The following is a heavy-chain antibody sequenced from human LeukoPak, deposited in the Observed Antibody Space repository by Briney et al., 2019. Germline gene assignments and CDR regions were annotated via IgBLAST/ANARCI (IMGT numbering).Heavy chain of an antibody. CDR1: GYTFTSYG. Sequence: ASVKVSCKASGYTFTSYGINWVRQATGQGLEWMGWMNPNSGNTGYAQKFQGRVTITRNTSISTAYMELSSLRSEDTAVYYCARNGRRGGDFDYWGQGTLVTVSS. CDR3: ARNGRRGGDFDY. CDR2: MNPNSGNT. J-gene: IGHJ4*02. D-gene: IGHD2-21*01. V-gene: IGHV1-8*03.